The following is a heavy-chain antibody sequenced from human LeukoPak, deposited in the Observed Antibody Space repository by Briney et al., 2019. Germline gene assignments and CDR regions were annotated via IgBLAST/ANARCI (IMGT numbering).Heavy chain of an antibody. CDR1: GGTFRSYA. CDR3: ARDQSGYSRGLFDY. V-gene: IGHV1-69*13. Sequence: GASVKVSCKDSGGTFRSYAISWVRQAPGQGLEWMGGIIPIFGTANYAQKFQGRVTITADESTSTAYMELSSLRSEDTAVYYCARDQSGYSRGLFDYWGQGTLVTVSS. D-gene: IGHD6-13*01. CDR2: IIPIFGTA. J-gene: IGHJ4*02.